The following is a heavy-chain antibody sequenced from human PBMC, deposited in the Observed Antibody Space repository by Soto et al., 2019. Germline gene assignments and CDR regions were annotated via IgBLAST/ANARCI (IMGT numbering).Heavy chain of an antibody. D-gene: IGHD3-3*01. V-gene: IGHV4-4*07. CDR3: ARDNNDFWSLYPLAFDY. J-gene: IGHJ4*02. Sequence: SETLSLTCTVSGGSLTKYYCSWIRPPAGKGLEWIGRISTSGNVVSKASLRSRLTMSVDTSKNQFSLRLTSVTAADTAVYYCARDNNDFWSLYPLAFDYWGQGALVTVSS. CDR1: GGSLTKYY. CDR2: ISTSGNV.